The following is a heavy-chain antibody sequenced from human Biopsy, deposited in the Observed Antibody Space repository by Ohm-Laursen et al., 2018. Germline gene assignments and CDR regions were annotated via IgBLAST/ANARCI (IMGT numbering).Heavy chain of an antibody. CDR1: GDTFTTSA. D-gene: IGHD3-10*01. J-gene: IGHJ6*02. V-gene: IGHV1-69*04. CDR2: IIPILGTV. Sequence: SSVKVSCKVSGDTFTTSAISWVRQVPGQGLGWMGRIIPILGTVDYGQNFQGRVTIRADTSTTFLELTSLRYDDTAVYYCASGDIGGIGLDVWGLGTTVTVSS. CDR3: ASGDIGGIGLDV.